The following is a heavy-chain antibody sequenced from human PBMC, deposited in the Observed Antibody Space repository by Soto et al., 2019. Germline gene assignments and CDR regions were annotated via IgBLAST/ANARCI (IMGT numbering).Heavy chain of an antibody. Sequence: GGSLRLSCAASGFTFSNYGMSWVRQAPGKGLEWVSALPEIGTNTYYADSVKGRFTISRDNSKNTLFLQINNLRAGDTAVYYCAKKSGVGATWYFDYWGQGTLVTVSA. D-gene: IGHD1-26*01. V-gene: IGHV3-23*01. CDR1: GFTFSNYG. CDR3: AKKSGVGATWYFDY. CDR2: LPEIGTNT. J-gene: IGHJ4*02.